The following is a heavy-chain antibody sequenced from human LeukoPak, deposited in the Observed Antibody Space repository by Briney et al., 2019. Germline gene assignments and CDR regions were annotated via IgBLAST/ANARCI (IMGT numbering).Heavy chain of an antibody. CDR3: AMPRTYYGDYLVY. V-gene: IGHV3-21*01. Sequence: GGSLRLSCAASGFTFGSYSMNWVRQAPGKGLEWVSSISSSSSYIYYADSVKGRFTISRDNAKNSLYLQMNSLRAEDTAVYYCAMPRTYYGDYLVYWGQGTLVTVSS. D-gene: IGHD4-17*01. J-gene: IGHJ4*02. CDR1: GFTFGSYS. CDR2: ISSSSSYI.